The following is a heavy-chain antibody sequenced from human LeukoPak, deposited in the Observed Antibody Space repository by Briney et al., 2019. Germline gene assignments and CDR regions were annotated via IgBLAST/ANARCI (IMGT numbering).Heavy chain of an antibody. D-gene: IGHD6-19*01. V-gene: IGHV1-46*01. CDR1: GFTFTSYY. Sequence: ASVKVSCKASGFTFTSYYMHWVRQAPGQGLEWMGIINPSGGSTSYAQKFQGRVTMTRNTSTSTVYMELSSLRSEDTAVYYCARGSSGWYSVAYWGQGTLVTVSS. CDR3: ARGSSGWYSVAY. CDR2: INPSGGST. J-gene: IGHJ4*02.